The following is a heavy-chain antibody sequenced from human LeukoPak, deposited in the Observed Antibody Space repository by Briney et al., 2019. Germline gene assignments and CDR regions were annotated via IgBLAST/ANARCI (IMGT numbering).Heavy chain of an antibody. D-gene: IGHD3-10*01. J-gene: IGHJ4*02. CDR1: GASVSSDY. CDR2: THYRGDI. Sequence: SETLSLTCSVSGASVSSDYWNWIRQSPGRGLEWIGYTHYRGDINYNPSLNSRLTMSVDASSNQVSLKLSSVTAADAAVYYCGRNLGSGSDHWGQGTLVSVSS. V-gene: IGHV4-59*02. CDR3: GRNLGSGSDH.